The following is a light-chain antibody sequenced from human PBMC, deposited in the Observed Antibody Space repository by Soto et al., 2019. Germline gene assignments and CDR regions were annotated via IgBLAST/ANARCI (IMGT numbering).Light chain of an antibody. CDR1: SSNIRAGYD. V-gene: IGLV1-40*01. CDR2: RNN. CDR3: QSYESSRSGWV. Sequence: QSVLTQPPSVSGAPGQRVTISCTGSSSNIRAGYDVHWYQQLPGTAPKLLIYRNNNRPSGVPDRFSGSKSGTSASLAITGLQAEDEADYYCQSYESSRSGWVFGGGTKLTVL. J-gene: IGLJ3*02.